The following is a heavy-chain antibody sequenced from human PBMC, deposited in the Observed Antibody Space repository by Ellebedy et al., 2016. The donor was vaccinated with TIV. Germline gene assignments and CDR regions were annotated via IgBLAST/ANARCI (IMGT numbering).Heavy chain of an antibody. CDR3: ARDRDDYGGHHDY. J-gene: IGHJ4*02. V-gene: IGHV4-4*07. CDR2: IYTSGRT. D-gene: IGHD4-23*01. Sequence: MPSETLSLTCTVSGGSTSSDYWNWIRQPAGKGLEWIGRIYTSGRTNYNPSLKSRVTMSVDTSKNQFSLKLSSVTAAATAVYYCARDRDDYGGHHDYWGQGTLVTVSS. CDR1: GGSTSSDY.